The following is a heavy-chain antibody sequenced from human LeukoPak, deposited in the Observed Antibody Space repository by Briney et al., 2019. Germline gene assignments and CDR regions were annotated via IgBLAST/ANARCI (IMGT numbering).Heavy chain of an antibody. Sequence: PGGSLRLSCAASGFTFSDYYMSWIRQAPGKGLEWVSYISNSSSYTNYADSVKGRFTISRDNAKNSLYLQMNSLRAEDTAVYYCAREPYYYDSSGYYPNWFDPWGQGTLVTVSS. J-gene: IGHJ5*02. CDR2: ISNSSSYT. CDR3: AREPYYYDSSGYYPNWFDP. CDR1: GFTFSDYY. D-gene: IGHD3-22*01. V-gene: IGHV3-11*05.